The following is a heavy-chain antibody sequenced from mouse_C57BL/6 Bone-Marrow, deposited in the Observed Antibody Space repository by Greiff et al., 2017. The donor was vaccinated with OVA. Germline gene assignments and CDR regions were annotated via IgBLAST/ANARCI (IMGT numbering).Heavy chain of an antibody. CDR3: AHYGSRLYLHY. D-gene: IGHD1-1*01. Sequence: QVQLQQSGAELVRPGTSVKLSCKASGYTFTNYWMHWVKPRPGQGLEWIGVIAPSDSYINYNQKFKGRATLTVDTSSSTAYMHLSSLTSEDSAVYYCAHYGSRLYLHYWGQGTSLTVSS. V-gene: IGHV1-59*01. J-gene: IGHJ2*02. CDR1: GYTFTNYW. CDR2: IAPSDSYI.